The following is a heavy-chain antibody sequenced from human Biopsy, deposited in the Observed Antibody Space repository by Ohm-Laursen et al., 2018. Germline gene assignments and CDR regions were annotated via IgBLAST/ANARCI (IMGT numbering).Heavy chain of an antibody. J-gene: IGHJ5*02. D-gene: IGHD3-22*01. CDR2: INAKTGDT. CDR3: TRGGYYYDSLAYYYWFDP. Sequence: SVKVSCKASGFSFTGYYIHWVRQTPGQGLEWMGWINAKTGDTNYAQKFQGRVTMTRDTSISTAYVDLSSLRSDDTAVYYCTRGGYYYDSLAYYYWFDPWGQGTLVTVSS. CDR1: GFSFTGYY. V-gene: IGHV1-2*02.